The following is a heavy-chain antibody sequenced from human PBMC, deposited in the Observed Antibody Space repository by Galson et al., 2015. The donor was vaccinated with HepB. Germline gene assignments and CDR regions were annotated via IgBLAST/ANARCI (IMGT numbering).Heavy chain of an antibody. CDR3: AHMDLGLTSFAY. Sequence: PALVKPTQTLTLTCTFSGFSLNSRGVGVGWIRQPPGKALEWLALIFWDDDQRYTPLLKSRISVTKDTSKKQVVLKLTSVDPVDTATYYCAHMDLGLTSFAYWGQGTLVTVSS. CDR1: GFSLNSRGVG. D-gene: IGHD3/OR15-3a*01. J-gene: IGHJ4*02. CDR2: IFWDDDQ. V-gene: IGHV2-5*02.